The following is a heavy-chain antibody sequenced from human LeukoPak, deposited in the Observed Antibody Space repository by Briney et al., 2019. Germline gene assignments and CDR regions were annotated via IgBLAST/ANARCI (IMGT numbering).Heavy chain of an antibody. D-gene: IGHD6-13*01. Sequence: PSETLSLTCAVYGGSFSGYYWSWIRQPPGKGLEWIGEINHSGSTNYNPSLKSRVTISVDTSKNQFSLKLSSVTAADTAVYYCARGLGSSFICYYYMDVWGKGTTVTVSS. V-gene: IGHV4-34*01. CDR2: INHSGST. CDR3: ARGLGSSFICYYYMDV. CDR1: GGSFSGYY. J-gene: IGHJ6*03.